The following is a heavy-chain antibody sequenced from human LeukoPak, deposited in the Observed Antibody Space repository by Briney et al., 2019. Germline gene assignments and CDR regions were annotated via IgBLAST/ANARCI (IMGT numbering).Heavy chain of an antibody. CDR3: CREAGTHDAFDI. D-gene: IGHD1-1*01. J-gene: IGHJ3*02. CDR1: GGTFSSYA. CDR2: IIPIFGTA. V-gene: IGHV1-69*05. Sequence: SVKVPCKASGGTFSSYAISWVRQAPGQGLEWMGGIIPIFGTANYAQKFQGRVTITTDESTSTAYMELSSLRSEDTAVYYCCREAGTHDAFDIWGQGTMVTVSS.